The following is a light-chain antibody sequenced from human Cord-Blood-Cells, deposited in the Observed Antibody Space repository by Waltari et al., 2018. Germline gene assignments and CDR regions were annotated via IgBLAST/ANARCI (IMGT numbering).Light chain of an antibody. CDR2: DAS. CDR3: QQYNSYDT. Sequence: DIQMTQSPSTLSASVGDRVTTTCRASQSISSWLAWYQQKPGKAPKLLIYDASSLESGVPSRFSGSGAVTEFTLTISSLQPDDFATYYCQQYNSYDTFGQGTKLEIK. CDR1: QSISSW. V-gene: IGKV1-5*01. J-gene: IGKJ2*01.